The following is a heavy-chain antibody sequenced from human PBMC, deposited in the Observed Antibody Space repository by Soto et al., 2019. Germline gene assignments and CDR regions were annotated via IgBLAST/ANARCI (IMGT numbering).Heavy chain of an antibody. CDR3: AKDIAARYYYYGMDV. D-gene: IGHD6-6*01. Sequence: GGSLRLSCAASGFTFDDYTMHWVRQAPGKGLEWVSLISGDGGSTYYADSVKGRFTISRDNSKNSLYLQMNSLRTEDTALYYCAKDIAARYYYYGMDVWGQGTTVTGSS. V-gene: IGHV3-43*01. CDR2: ISGDGGST. CDR1: GFTFDDYT. J-gene: IGHJ6*02.